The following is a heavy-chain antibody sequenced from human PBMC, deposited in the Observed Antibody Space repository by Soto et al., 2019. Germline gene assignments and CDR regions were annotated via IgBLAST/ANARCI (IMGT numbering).Heavy chain of an antibody. D-gene: IGHD2-15*01. V-gene: IGHV3-33*01. CDR2: IWYDGSNK. Sequence: QVQLVESGGGVVQPGRSLRLSCAASGFTFSSYGMHWVRQAPGKGLEWVAVIWYDGSNKYYADSVKGRLTISRDNSKNTLYQQMNSLRAEDTAVYYCARDLAGRYCSGGSCYPGEFDYWGQRTLVTVSS. J-gene: IGHJ4*02. CDR3: ARDLAGRYCSGGSCYPGEFDY. CDR1: GFTFSSYG.